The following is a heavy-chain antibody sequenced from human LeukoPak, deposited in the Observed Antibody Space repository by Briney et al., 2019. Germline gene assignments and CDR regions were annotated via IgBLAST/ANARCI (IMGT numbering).Heavy chain of an antibody. J-gene: IGHJ4*02. CDR2: VYHDGRT. D-gene: IGHD3-9*01. V-gene: IGHV4-4*02. CDR3: AGRYFDWSAIEY. CDR1: GDSINSSNW. Sequence: SGTLSLTCAVSGDSINSSNWWIWVRQSPEEGLEWIAEVYHDGRTNYNPSLKSRVTISVDKSKSQFSLKLNSVTAADTAVYYCAGRYFDWSAIEYWGQGSLVTVSS.